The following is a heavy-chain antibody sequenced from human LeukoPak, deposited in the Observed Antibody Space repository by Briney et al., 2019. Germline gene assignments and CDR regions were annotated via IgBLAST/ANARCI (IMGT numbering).Heavy chain of an antibody. Sequence: SETLSLTCTVSGGSISSYYWSWIRQPPGKGLEWIGYIYYSGSTNYNPSLKSRVTISVDTSKNQFSLKLSSVTAADTAVYYCARGIAVAGIPYYFDYWGQGTLVTVSS. D-gene: IGHD6-19*01. CDR3: ARGIAVAGIPYYFDY. V-gene: IGHV4-59*01. CDR2: IYYSGST. CDR1: GGSISSYY. J-gene: IGHJ4*02.